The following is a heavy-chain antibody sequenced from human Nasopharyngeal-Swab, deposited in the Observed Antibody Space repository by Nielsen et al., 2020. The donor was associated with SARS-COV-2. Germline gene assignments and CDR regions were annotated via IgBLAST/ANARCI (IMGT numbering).Heavy chain of an antibody. Sequence: GESLKISCAASGFTFSSSDMNWVRQAPGKGLEWVSGVSWNGSRTHYADSVKGRFIISRDNAKNSLYLQMNSLRAEDTALYYCAKGGYCSGGSCFNWFDPWGQGTLVTVSS. D-gene: IGHD2-15*01. CDR1: GFTFSSSD. CDR3: AKGGYCSGGSCFNWFDP. CDR2: VSWNGSRT. V-gene: IGHV3-19*01. J-gene: IGHJ5*02.